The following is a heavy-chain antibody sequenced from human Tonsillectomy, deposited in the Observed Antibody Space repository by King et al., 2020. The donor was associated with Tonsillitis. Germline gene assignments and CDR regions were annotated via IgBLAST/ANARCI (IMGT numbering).Heavy chain of an antibody. CDR1: GYSFTSYW. V-gene: IGHV5-51*03. CDR2: IYPGETDT. CDR3: ARGSNYYYYYMDV. Sequence: DVQLVESGAEVKKPGESLKISCKGSGYSFTSYWIGWVRQMPGKGLEWMGIIYPGETDTKYSPSFQGQVTISADKSISTAYLQWSSLKASDTAKYYCARGSNYYYYYMDVWGKGTTVTVSS. D-gene: IGHD3-10*01. J-gene: IGHJ6*03.